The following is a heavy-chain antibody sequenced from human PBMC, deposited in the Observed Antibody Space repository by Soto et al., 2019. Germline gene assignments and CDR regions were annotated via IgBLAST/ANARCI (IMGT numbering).Heavy chain of an antibody. CDR2: IWYDGSNK. CDR1: GFTFSSYG. V-gene: IGHV3-33*01. CDR3: ARDAGSWYARGDYYYGMDV. Sequence: QVQLVESGGGVVQPGRSLRLSCAASGFTFSSYGMHWVRQAPGKGLEWVAVIWYDGSNKYYADSVKGRFTISRDNSKNTLYLQMNSLRAEVTAVYYCARDAGSWYARGDYYYGMDVWGQGTTVTVSS. J-gene: IGHJ6*02. D-gene: IGHD6-13*01.